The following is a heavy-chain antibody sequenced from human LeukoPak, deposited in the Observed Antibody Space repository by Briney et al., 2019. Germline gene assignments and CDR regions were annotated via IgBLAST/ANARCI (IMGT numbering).Heavy chain of an antibody. J-gene: IGHJ6*03. CDR2: INPNSGNA. CDR3: ARDLAWGGSSYSYYYMDV. D-gene: IGHD1-26*01. V-gene: IGHV1-8*01. Sequence: GASVKVSCKASGYTFSDYDINWVRQAPGQGLEWMGWINPNSGNAGYAQKFQGRVTMTRNTSISTAYMELSSLRSEDTAVYYCARDLAWGGSSYSYYYMDVWDKGTTVTVSS. CDR1: GYTFSDYD.